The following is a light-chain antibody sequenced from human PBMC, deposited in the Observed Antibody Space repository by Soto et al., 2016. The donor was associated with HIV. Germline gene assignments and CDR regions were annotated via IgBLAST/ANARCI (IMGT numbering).Light chain of an antibody. CDR2: DAS. CDR1: QGISSY. V-gene: IGKV1-33*01. Sequence: IRMAQSPSSLSASTGDRVTITCRASQGISSYLAWYQQKPGKAPKLLIYDASNLGKGVPPRFTGSGSGTDYTFTITSLQPEDTATYYCQQYDDLPLTFGPGTKV. J-gene: IGKJ3*01. CDR3: QQYDDLPLT.